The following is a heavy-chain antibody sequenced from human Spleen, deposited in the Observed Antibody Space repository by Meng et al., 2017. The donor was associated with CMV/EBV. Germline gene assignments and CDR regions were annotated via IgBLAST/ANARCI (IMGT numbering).Heavy chain of an antibody. CDR2: INPAGGVT. Sequence: KASGFLFTENSLHWVRQAPGRGLKWVGIINPAGGVTYGEKFGGKVTMTRDTSTTTVYLDLTSLRSEGTAVYYCARGRKDIWSGLGLDHWGQGTLVTVSS. J-gene: IGHJ4*02. D-gene: IGHD3-3*01. V-gene: IGHV1-46*01. CDR3: ARGRKDIWSGLGLDH. CDR1: GFLFTENS.